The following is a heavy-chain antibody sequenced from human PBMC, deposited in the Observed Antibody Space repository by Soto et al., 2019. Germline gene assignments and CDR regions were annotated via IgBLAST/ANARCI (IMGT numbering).Heavy chain of an antibody. J-gene: IGHJ5*02. V-gene: IGHV4-59*01. CDR2: IYYSGST. CDR3: ARYRSRSSWYGGGNWFDP. CDR1: GGSISSYY. D-gene: IGHD6-13*01. Sequence: SETLSLTCTVSGGSISSYYWSWIRRPPGKGLEWIGYIYYSGSTNYNPSLKSRVTISVDTSKNQFSLKLSSVTAADTAVYYCARYRSRSSWYGGGNWFDPWGQGTLVTVSS.